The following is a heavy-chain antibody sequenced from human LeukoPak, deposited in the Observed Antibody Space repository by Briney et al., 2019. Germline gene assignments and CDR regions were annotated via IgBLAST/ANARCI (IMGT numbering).Heavy chain of an antibody. CDR1: GFTFHNYA. V-gene: IGHV3-23*01. CDR2: ISGNAEST. Sequence: PGGSLRLSCAASGFTFHNYAMNWVRQAPGKGLEWVSLISGNAESTYYADSVKGRFTISRDNSRNTLYLQMNSLRVEDSAVYYCAKAVVPYIAVAGPGYWGQGNLVTVSS. CDR3: AKAVVPYIAVAGPGY. D-gene: IGHD6-19*01. J-gene: IGHJ4*02.